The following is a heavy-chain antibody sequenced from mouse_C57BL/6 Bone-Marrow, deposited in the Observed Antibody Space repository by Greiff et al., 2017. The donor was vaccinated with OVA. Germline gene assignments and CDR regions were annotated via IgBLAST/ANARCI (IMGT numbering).Heavy chain of an antibody. V-gene: IGHV1-55*01. CDR2: ICPGSGSI. D-gene: IGHD2-3*01. CDR1: GFTFTSYW. Sequence: VQLQQPGAELVKPGASVKLSCKASGFTFTSYWITWVRQGPGQGLEWIGDICPGSGSIYYNDKFKGKVTMTVDTSSSTAYMQLSSLTSEDSAVYYCARWEDGYYEYFDVWGTGTTVTVSS. J-gene: IGHJ1*03. CDR3: ARWEDGYYEYFDV.